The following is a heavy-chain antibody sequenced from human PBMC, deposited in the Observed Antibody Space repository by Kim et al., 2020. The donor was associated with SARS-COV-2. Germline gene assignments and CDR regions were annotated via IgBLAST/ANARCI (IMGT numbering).Heavy chain of an antibody. CDR1: GFTFTSSA. Sequence: SVKVSCKASGFTFTSSAVQWVRQARGQRLEWIGWIVVGSGNTNYAQKFQERVTITRDISTSTAYMELSSLRSEDTAVYYCAAEFSRRPSPDGDSSGYLDDWGQGTLVTVSS. V-gene: IGHV1-58*01. J-gene: IGHJ4*02. D-gene: IGHD3-22*01. CDR2: IVVGSGNT. CDR3: AAEFSRRPSPDGDSSGYLDD.